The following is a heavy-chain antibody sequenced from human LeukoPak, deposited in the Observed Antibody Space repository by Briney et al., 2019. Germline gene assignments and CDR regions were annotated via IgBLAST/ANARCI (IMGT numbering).Heavy chain of an antibody. V-gene: IGHV4-59*01. CDR1: GGSISIYF. D-gene: IGHD4-23*01. Sequence: SETLSLTCTVSGGSISIYFCGSIRQPPGKGLGCGGYVYYSVSTNYNPSLKSRVTISVDRSNNKFSLKLTSVTAADTAVYYCAREVVDYGGELDWFDAWGQGTLVSVSS. J-gene: IGHJ5*02. CDR3: AREVVDYGGELDWFDA. CDR2: VYYSVST.